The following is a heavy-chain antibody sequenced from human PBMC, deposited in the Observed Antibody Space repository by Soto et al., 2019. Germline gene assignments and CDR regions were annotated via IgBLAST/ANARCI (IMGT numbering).Heavy chain of an antibody. CDR2: IIPIFGTA. Sequence: QVQLVQSGAEVKKPGSSVKVSCKASGGTFSSYAISWVRQAPGQGLEWMGGIIPIFGTANYAQKSQGRVTITADESTSTAYMELSSLRSEDTAVYYCARETPRDYDSSGYWDAFDIWGQGTMVTVSS. CDR3: ARETPRDYDSSGYWDAFDI. V-gene: IGHV1-69*01. CDR1: GGTFSSYA. D-gene: IGHD3-22*01. J-gene: IGHJ3*02.